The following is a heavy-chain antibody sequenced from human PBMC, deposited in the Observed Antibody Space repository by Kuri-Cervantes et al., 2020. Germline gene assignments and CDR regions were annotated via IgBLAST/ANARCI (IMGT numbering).Heavy chain of an antibody. Sequence: GGSLRLSCAASGFTFSSYWMSWVRQAPGKGLEWVANIKQDGSEKYYVDSVKGRFTISRDNSKNTLYLQMNSLRAEDTAVYYCAKTIVGATTDGYYGMDVWGQGTTVTVSS. J-gene: IGHJ6*02. D-gene: IGHD1-26*01. V-gene: IGHV3-7*01. CDR2: IKQDGSEK. CDR3: AKTIVGATTDGYYGMDV. CDR1: GFTFSSYW.